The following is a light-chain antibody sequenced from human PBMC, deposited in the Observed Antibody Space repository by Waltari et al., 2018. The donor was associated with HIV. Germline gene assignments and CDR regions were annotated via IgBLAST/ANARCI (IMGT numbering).Light chain of an antibody. V-gene: IGLV1-47*01. CDR3: AAWDDSLSGYVV. J-gene: IGLJ2*01. CDR2: RNN. CDR1: SSNIGSNY. Sequence: QSVLTQPPSASGTPGQRVTISCSGSSSNIGSNYVYWYQQLPGTAPKLLIQRNNQRPSGVPDRFSCSKSGTSASLAISGLRSEDEADYYCAAWDDSLSGYVVFGGGTKLTVL.